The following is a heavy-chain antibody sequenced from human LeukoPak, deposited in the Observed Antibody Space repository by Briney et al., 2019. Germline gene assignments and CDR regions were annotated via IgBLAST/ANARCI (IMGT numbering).Heavy chain of an antibody. D-gene: IGHD3-10*01. CDR2: ISSSSSYI. V-gene: IGHV3-21*01. CDR1: GFTFSSYS. CDR3: ARDSNVRMVRGVTPSDY. J-gene: IGHJ4*02. Sequence: GGSLRLSCAASGFTFSSYSMNWVRQAPGKGLEWVSSISSSSSYIYYADSVKGRFTISRDNAKNSLYLQMNSLRAEDTAVYYCARDSNVRMVRGVTPSDYWGQGTLVTVSS.